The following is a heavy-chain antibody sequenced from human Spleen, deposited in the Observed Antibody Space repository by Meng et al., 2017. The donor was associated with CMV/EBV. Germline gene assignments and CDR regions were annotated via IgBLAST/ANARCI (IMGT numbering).Heavy chain of an antibody. CDR2: IQGSSGIK. CDR1: GFTFNNYD. J-gene: IGHJ4*02. D-gene: IGHD4-11*01. CDR3: ARDNSAFFDY. Sequence: WGSLRLSCVTSGFTFNNYDMNWVRQAPGKGLEWISYIQGSSGIKAYADSVKGRFTISRDSAKNTLYLQLSALRAEDTAMYYCARDNSAFFDYWGQGTLVTVSS. V-gene: IGHV3-48*04.